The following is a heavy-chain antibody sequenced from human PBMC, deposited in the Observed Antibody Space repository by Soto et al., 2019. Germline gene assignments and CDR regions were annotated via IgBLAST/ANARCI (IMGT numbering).Heavy chain of an antibody. Sequence: EVHLVESGGDLVKPGGSLRLSCAASGFTFYNACLNWVRQAPGQGLEWVGRIKSKNDGETTDYAAPVKGRFTISRDDSINTLYLQMNSLKTDDTAVYYCVTDTRGSWGQGTLVTVSS. D-gene: IGHD3-3*01. CDR2: IKSKNDGETT. V-gene: IGHV3-15*07. J-gene: IGHJ5*02. CDR1: GFTFYNAC. CDR3: VTDTRGS.